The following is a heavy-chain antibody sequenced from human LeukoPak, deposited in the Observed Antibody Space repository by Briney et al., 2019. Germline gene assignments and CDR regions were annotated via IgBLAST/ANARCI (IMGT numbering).Heavy chain of an antibody. CDR2: INPNSGGT. Sequence: ASLKVSCKASGYTFTGYYMHWVRQAPGQGLEWMGWINPNSGGTNYAQKFQGRVTMTRDTSISTAYMELSRLRSDDTAVYYCAGGVLHGGGNWFDPWGQGTLVTVSS. CDR1: GYTFTGYY. J-gene: IGHJ5*02. CDR3: AGGVLHGGGNWFDP. D-gene: IGHD3-16*01. V-gene: IGHV1-2*02.